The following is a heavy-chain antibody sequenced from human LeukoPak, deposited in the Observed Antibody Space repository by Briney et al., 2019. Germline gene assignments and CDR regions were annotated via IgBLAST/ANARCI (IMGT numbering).Heavy chain of an antibody. J-gene: IGHJ4*02. CDR2: ISYDGSNK. Sequence: GGSLRLSCAASGFTFSSYAMHWVRQAPGKGLEWVAVISYDGSNKYYADSVKGRFTISRDNSKNTLYLQMNSLRAEDTAVYYCASFYDSSGYYYFDLFDYWGQGTLVTSPQ. V-gene: IGHV3-30*01. CDR3: ASFYDSSGYYYFDLFDY. D-gene: IGHD3-22*01. CDR1: GFTFSSYA.